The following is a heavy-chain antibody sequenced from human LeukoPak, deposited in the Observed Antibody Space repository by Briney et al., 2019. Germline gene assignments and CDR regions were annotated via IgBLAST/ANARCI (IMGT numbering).Heavy chain of an antibody. V-gene: IGHV4-39*07. CDR2: IYYSGST. Sequence: SETLSLACTVSGGSISSSSYYWGWIRQPPGKGLEWIGSIYYSGSTYYNPSLKSRVTISVDTSKNQFSLKLSSVTAADTAVYYCARVGIGYCSSTSCYGPSNWFDPWGQGTLVTVSS. D-gene: IGHD2-2*01. CDR3: ARVGIGYCSSTSCYGPSNWFDP. CDR1: GGSISSSSYY. J-gene: IGHJ5*02.